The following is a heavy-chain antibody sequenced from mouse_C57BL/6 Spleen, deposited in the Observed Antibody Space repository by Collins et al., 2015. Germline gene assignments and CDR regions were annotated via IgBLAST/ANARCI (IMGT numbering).Heavy chain of an antibody. V-gene: IGHV1-78*01. CDR3: ARRYYGSSYDV. CDR1: GYTFTDHT. D-gene: IGHD1-1*01. CDR2: FYPRDGST. Sequence: QVQLQQSGPELVKPGASVKISCKASGYTFTDHTIHWMKQRPEQGLEWIGYFYPRDGSTKYNEKLKGKATLTADKSSSTAYMLLNSLTSDDSAVYFCARRYYGSSYDVWGTGTTVTVSS. J-gene: IGHJ1*03.